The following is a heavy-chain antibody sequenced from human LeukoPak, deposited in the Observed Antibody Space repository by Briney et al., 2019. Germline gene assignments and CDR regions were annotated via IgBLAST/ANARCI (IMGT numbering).Heavy chain of an antibody. V-gene: IGHV4-39*01. Sequence: SETLSLTCTVSGVSISSSSYYWGWIRQPPGKGLEWIGSIYYSGSTYYNPSLKSRVTISVDTSKNQFSLKLSSVTAADTAVYYCARQVYGSGSYYKKNPDYWGQGTLVTVSS. CDR3: ARQVYGSGSYYKKNPDY. CDR1: GVSISSSSYY. J-gene: IGHJ4*02. CDR2: IYYSGST. D-gene: IGHD3-10*01.